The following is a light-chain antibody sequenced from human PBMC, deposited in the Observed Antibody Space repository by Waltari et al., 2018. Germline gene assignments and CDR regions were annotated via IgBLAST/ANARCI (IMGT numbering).Light chain of an antibody. CDR2: EDN. J-gene: IGLJ3*02. Sequence: QSALTQPASVSGSPGQSVTISCTGTSSDVGLVSWYQQHPGKAPKLIICEDNKRPSGVSDRFSGSKAGNTAALTISGLQAEDEADYHCCSDAGPWVFGGGTKLTVL. CDR1: SSDVGL. CDR3: CSDAGPWV. V-gene: IGLV2-23*01.